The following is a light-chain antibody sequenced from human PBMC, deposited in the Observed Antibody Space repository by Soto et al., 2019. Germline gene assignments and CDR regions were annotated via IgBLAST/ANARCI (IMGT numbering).Light chain of an antibody. CDR3: QQYGSSPPRT. J-gene: IGKJ1*01. CDR1: QSVSNDF. V-gene: IGKV3-20*01. Sequence: EIVLTQSPGFLSLSPGERATLSCRASQSVSNDFLAWYQQKPGQAPRLLIYGAATRATDVPDRFSGSGSGADFTLSISRLEPEDFAVDYCQQYGSSPPRTFGQGTKVDIK. CDR2: GAA.